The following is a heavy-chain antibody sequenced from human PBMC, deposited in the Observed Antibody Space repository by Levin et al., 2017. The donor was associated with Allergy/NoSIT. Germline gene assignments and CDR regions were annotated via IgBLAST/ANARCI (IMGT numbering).Heavy chain of an antibody. Sequence: PGGSLRLSCAASGFTFSSYWMHWVRQAPGKGLVWVSRINSDGSSTSYADSVKGRFTISRDNAKNTLYLQMNSLRAEDTAVYYCAREGDIARDAFDIWGQGTMVTVSS. J-gene: IGHJ3*02. CDR2: INSDGSST. CDR1: GFTFSSYW. V-gene: IGHV3-74*01. CDR3: AREGDIARDAFDI. D-gene: IGHD5-12*01.